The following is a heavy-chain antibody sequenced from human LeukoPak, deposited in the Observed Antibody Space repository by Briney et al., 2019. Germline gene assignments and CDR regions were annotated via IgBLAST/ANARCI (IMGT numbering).Heavy chain of an antibody. J-gene: IGHJ6*03. CDR2: IYTSGTT. Sequence: SQTLSLTCTVSGGSISSYYWSWIRQPAGKGLEWIGRIYTSGTTNYNPPLKTRVTMSVDTSKNQFSLKLSSVTAADTAVYYCAREGVGALYYYYYMDVWGKGTTVTVSS. V-gene: IGHV4-4*07. CDR1: GGSISSYY. CDR3: AREGVGALYYYYYMDV. D-gene: IGHD1-26*01.